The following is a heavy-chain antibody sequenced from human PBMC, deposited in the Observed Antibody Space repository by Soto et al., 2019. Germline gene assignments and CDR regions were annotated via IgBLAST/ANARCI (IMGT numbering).Heavy chain of an antibody. CDR2: IDPSDSYT. CDR3: ARQPSFTLAYCGGDCYPEYLYYYYGMDV. Sequence: PGESLKISCKGSGYSFTSYWISWVRQMPGKGLEWMGRIDPSDSYTNYSPSFQGHVTISADKSISTAYLQWSSLKASDTAMYYCARQPSFTLAYCGGDCYPEYLYYYYGMDVWGQGTTVTVSS. V-gene: IGHV5-10-1*01. CDR1: GYSFTSYW. D-gene: IGHD2-21*02. J-gene: IGHJ6*02.